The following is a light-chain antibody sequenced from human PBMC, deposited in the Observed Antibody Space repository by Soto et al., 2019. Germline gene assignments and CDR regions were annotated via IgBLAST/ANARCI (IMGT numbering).Light chain of an antibody. J-gene: IGLJ1*01. Sequence: QSALTQPASVSGSPGQSITISCTGTSNDVGGYNYVSWYQQHPGKAPKLMIYEVSNRPSGVSNRFSGSKSGNTASLTISGLQAEDEADYYCISYTGSSTPPYVLGTGTKVTVL. CDR1: SNDVGGYNY. CDR2: EVS. CDR3: ISYTGSSTPPYV. V-gene: IGLV2-14*01.